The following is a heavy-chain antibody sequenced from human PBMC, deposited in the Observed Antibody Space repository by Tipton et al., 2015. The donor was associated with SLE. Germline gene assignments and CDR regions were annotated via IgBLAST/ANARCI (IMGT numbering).Heavy chain of an antibody. V-gene: IGHV4-61*02. D-gene: IGHD3-9*01. CDR2: IYTSGST. Sequence: TLSLTCTVSGGSISSGSYYWSWIRQPAGKGLEWIGRIYTSGSTNYNPSLKSRVTISVDTSKNQFSLKLSSVTAADMAVYYCARGNDILTGYVYWGQGTLVTPAS. J-gene: IGHJ4*02. CDR1: GGSISSGSYY. CDR3: ARGNDILTGYVY.